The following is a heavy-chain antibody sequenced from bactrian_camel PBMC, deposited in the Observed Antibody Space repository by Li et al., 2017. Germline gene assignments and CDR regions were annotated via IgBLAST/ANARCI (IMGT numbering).Heavy chain of an antibody. J-gene: IGHJ6*01. CDR1: GDTDSTHH. Sequence: HVQLVESGGGSVQAGESLRLSCAVSGDTDSTHHMAWFRQAPGKEREGVATISSAGSRRYTDSVKGRFTISRDNAKNTLYLQMNSLKPEDTARYYCAATVNLRCDYNNAWSSFGYWGQGTQVTVS. V-gene: IGHV3S55*01. CDR3: AATVNLRCDYNNAWSSFGY. CDR2: ISSAGSR. D-gene: IGHD1*01.